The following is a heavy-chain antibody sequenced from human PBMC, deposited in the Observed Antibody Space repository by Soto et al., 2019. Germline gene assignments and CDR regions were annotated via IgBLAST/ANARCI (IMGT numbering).Heavy chain of an antibody. D-gene: IGHD2-15*01. Sequence: KTXETLSRTCAVYGVSFSGYYWSWIRQPPGKGLEWIGEINHSGSTNYNPSLKSRVTISVDTSKNQFSLKLSSVTAADTAVYYCARDAPKYCSGGSCYRGFRDYWGQGTLVTVSS. V-gene: IGHV4-34*01. J-gene: IGHJ4*02. CDR2: INHSGST. CDR1: GVSFSGYY. CDR3: ARDAPKYCSGGSCYRGFRDY.